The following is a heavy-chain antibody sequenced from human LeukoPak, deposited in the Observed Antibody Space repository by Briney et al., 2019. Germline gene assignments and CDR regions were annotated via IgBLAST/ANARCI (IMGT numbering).Heavy chain of an antibody. Sequence: PSGTLSLTCAVFGGSISSSNLWSWVRPHPGKGLEWIGYIYYSGSTYYNPSLKSRVTISVDTSKNQFSLKLSSVTAADTAVYYCARDLRYSRFDIWGQGTMVTVSS. D-gene: IGHD6-13*01. CDR2: IYYSGST. CDR1: GGSISSSNL. J-gene: IGHJ3*02. CDR3: ARDLRYSRFDI. V-gene: IGHV4-4*02.